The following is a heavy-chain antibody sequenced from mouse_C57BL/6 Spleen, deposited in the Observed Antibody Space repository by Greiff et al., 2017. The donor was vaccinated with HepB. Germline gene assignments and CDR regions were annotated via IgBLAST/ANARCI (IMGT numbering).Heavy chain of an antibody. CDR2: IDPETGGT. V-gene: IGHV1-15*01. CDR1: GYTFTDYE. J-gene: IGHJ4*01. Sequence: QVQLKESGAELVRPGASVTLSCKASGYTFTDYEMHWVKQTPVHGLEWIGAIDPETGGTAYNQKFKGKAILTADKSSSTAYMELRSLTSEDSAVYYCTRMRDYGSAYAMDYWGQGTSVTVSS. CDR3: TRMRDYGSAYAMDY. D-gene: IGHD1-1*01.